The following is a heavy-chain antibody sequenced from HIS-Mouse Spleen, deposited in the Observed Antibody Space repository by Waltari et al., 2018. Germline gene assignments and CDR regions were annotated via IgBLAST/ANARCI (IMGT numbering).Heavy chain of an antibody. Sequence: QVQLQESGPGLVKPSETLSLTCTVSGYSISSGYYWGWIRQPPGKGLEWIGSIYHSGGTYYNPSLKSGVTISVDTSKNQFSLKLSSVTAADTAVYYCASLITGTTSIDYWGQGTLVTVSS. J-gene: IGHJ4*02. CDR1: GYSISSGYY. D-gene: IGHD1-7*01. CDR3: ASLITGTTSIDY. V-gene: IGHV4-38-2*02. CDR2: IYHSGGT.